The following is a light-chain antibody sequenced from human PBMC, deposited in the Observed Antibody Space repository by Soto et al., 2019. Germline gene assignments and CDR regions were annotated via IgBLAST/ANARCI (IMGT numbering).Light chain of an antibody. V-gene: IGKV3-15*01. Sequence: IVMTQSPATLSVSPGDRVTLSCRASQSVSSDLAWYQQRPGQAPRLLIYGASTRATGIPARFSGTGSGTEFTLTISSLQSEDFAFYYCQQYGSSPWTFGQGTKVEIK. CDR3: QQYGSSPWT. CDR1: QSVSSD. J-gene: IGKJ1*01. CDR2: GAS.